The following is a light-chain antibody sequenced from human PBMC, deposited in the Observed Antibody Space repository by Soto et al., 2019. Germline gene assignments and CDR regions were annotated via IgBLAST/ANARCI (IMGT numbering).Light chain of an antibody. CDR2: AAS. CDR3: QQSYSTPPMYT. CDR1: QSISSY. Sequence: DIQMTQSPSSLSASVGDRVTITCRASQSISSYLNWYQQKPGKAPKLLIYAASSLQSGVPSRFSGSGSGTDFTLTIISLQPEDFATYYCQQSYSTPPMYTFGQGTTLEIK. J-gene: IGKJ2*01. V-gene: IGKV1-39*01.